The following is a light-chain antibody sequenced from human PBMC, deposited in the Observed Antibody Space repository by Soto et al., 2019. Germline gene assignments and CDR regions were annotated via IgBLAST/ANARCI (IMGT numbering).Light chain of an antibody. J-gene: IGKJ2*01. CDR2: QVS. Sequence: DVVMTQSPLSLPVTLGQPASISCRSSQGLLHSNGDTLLSWGQQRPDQYPRRLIYQVSNLDCGVPDRFSGSGSGTEFTLTISRVEAEDVGIYYCMQGTHWPYSFGQGTKLEI. CDR3: MQGTHWPYS. CDR1: QGLLHSNGDTL. V-gene: IGKV2-30*02.